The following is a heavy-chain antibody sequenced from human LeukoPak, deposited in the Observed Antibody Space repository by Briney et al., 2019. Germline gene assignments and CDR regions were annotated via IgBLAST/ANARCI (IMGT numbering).Heavy chain of an antibody. CDR1: GGSISSYY. V-gene: IGHV4-4*07. CDR3: ARDNYYDSSGQLYDAFDI. CDR2: IYTSGST. D-gene: IGHD3-22*01. Sequence: PSETLSHTCTVSGGSISSYYWSWIRQPAGKGLEWIGRIYTSGSTNYNPSLKSRVTMSVDTSKNQFSLKLSSVTAADTAVYYCARDNYYDSSGQLYDAFDIWGQGTMVTVSS. J-gene: IGHJ3*02.